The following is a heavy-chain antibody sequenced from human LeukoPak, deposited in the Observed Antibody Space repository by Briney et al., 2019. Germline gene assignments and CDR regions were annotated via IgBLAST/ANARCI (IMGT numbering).Heavy chain of an antibody. CDR1: AAPISSYY. CDR2: IYYSGST. V-gene: IGHV4-59*01. J-gene: IGHJ3*02. CDR3: ARGGSLVGTTPHDTFDI. Sequence: SETLSLTCTVSAAPISSYYWSWIRQPPGKGLEWIGYIYYSGSTNYNPSLKSRVAISVDTSKNQVSLRLSSVTAADTAVYYCARGGSLVGTTPHDTFDIWGQGTAVTVS. D-gene: IGHD1-26*01.